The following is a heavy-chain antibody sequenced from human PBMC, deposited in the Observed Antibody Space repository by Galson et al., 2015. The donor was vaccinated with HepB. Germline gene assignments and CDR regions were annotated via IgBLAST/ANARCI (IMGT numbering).Heavy chain of an antibody. CDR2: INAGNGNT. Sequence: SVKVSCKASGYTFTGYYMHWVRQAPGQGLEWMGWINAGNGNTKYSQKFEDRVTITRDTSASTAYMEVSSLRSEDTAVYYCARGSEDFDYWGQGTLVTVSS. J-gene: IGHJ4*02. CDR1: GYTFTGYY. CDR3: ARGSEDFDY. V-gene: IGHV1-3*01. D-gene: IGHD6-19*01.